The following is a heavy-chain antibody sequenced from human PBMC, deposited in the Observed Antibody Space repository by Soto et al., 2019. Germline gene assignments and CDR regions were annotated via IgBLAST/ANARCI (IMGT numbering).Heavy chain of an antibody. J-gene: IGHJ4*02. Sequence: LRLSCAASGFTFSSYAMSWVRQAPGKGLEWVSAISGSGGSTYYADSVKGRFTISRDNSKNTLYLQMNSLRAEDTAVYYCAKDNYYGSGSPGPYDYWGQGTLVTVSS. D-gene: IGHD3-10*01. CDR1: GFTFSSYA. CDR2: ISGSGGST. V-gene: IGHV3-23*01. CDR3: AKDNYYGSGSPGPYDY.